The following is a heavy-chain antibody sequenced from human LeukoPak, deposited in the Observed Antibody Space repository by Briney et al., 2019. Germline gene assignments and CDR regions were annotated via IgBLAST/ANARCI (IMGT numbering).Heavy chain of an antibody. Sequence: GRSLRLSCAASGFTISAYSLNWVRQAPGKGQEWVSYISSTSSTIYYADSVKGRFTISRDNAKNSLYLQMNSLRAEDTAVYYCAVRSGTYSFDCWGQGTLVTVSS. CDR3: AVRSGTYSFDC. CDR1: GFTISAYS. V-gene: IGHV3-48*01. CDR2: ISSTSSTI. J-gene: IGHJ4*02. D-gene: IGHD1-26*01.